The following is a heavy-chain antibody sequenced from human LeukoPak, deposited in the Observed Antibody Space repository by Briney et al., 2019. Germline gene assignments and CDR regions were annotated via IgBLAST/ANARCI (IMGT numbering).Heavy chain of an antibody. CDR3: ARVGGGDNYYCYYYYMDV. Sequence: SETLSLTCGVFGVSINDYYWSWIRQPPGKGLEWIGYIYYSGSTNYNPSLKSRVTISVDTSKNQFSLKLSSVTAADTAVYYCARVGGGDNYYCYYYYMDVWGKGTTVTVSS. CDR2: IYYSGST. CDR1: GVSINDYY. J-gene: IGHJ6*03. D-gene: IGHD5-24*01. V-gene: IGHV4-59*01.